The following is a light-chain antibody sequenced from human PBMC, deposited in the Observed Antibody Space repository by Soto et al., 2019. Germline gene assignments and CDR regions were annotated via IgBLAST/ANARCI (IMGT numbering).Light chain of an antibody. CDR2: GAS. Sequence: EIVLTQSPGTLSLSPGERATLSCRASQSVSSSYLAWYQQKPGQAPRLLIYGASSRATDIPDRFSGSGSGTDCTLTSSRLEPEHFAVYYCQQYATSPPKYTFGQGTKLEIK. CDR1: QSVSSSY. V-gene: IGKV3-20*01. CDR3: QQYATSPPKYT. J-gene: IGKJ2*01.